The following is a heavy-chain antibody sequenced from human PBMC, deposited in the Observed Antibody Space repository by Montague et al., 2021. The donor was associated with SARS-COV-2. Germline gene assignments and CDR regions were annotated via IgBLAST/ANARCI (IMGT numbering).Heavy chain of an antibody. CDR3: ARAGYSSSWPLRLYWYFDL. CDR1: GFTFSSYD. V-gene: IGHV3-13*04. CDR2: IGTAGDT. Sequence: SLRLSCAASGFTFSSYDMHWVRQATGKGLEWVSAIGTAGDTYYPGSGKGRFTISSENAKNSLYLQMNSLRAGDTAVYYCARAGYSSSWPLRLYWYFDLWGRGTLVTVSS. D-gene: IGHD6-13*01. J-gene: IGHJ2*01.